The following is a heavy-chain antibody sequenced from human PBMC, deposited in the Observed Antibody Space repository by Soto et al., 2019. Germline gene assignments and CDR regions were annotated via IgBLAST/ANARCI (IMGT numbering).Heavy chain of an antibody. CDR2: ISNSGEDT. CDR1: GFSFSDYY. Sequence: QVRLVESGGGLVKPGGSVRLSCAASGFSFSDYYMTWIRQAPGKGLEWVSRISNSGEDTNYADSVQGRFTISRDNGENSLYLQMTSLRADDTAVYYCTRHLRARGIVHDIFDIWGQATMVTVSS. J-gene: IGHJ3*02. D-gene: IGHD2-8*01. V-gene: IGHV3-11*06. CDR3: TRHLRARGIVHDIFDI.